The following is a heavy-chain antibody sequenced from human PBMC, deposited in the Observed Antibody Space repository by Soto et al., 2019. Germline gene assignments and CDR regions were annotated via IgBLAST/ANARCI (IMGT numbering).Heavy chain of an antibody. V-gene: IGHV4-59*01. CDR2: IYYSGTA. CDR3: ARAEGYSYGHYYYGMDV. Sequence: SETLSLTCTVSGGSISTYYWSWVRQPPGKGLEWIGYIYYSGTATYNPSLRSRVTISVDTSKNQFSLKLSSVTAADTAVYYCARAEGYSYGHYYYGMDVWGQGTTVTVSS. J-gene: IGHJ6*02. CDR1: GGSISTYY. D-gene: IGHD5-18*01.